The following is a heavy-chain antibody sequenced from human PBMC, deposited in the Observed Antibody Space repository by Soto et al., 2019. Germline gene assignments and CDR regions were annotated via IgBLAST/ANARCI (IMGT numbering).Heavy chain of an antibody. V-gene: IGHV4-59*08. D-gene: IGHD3-3*01. CDR3: ARGNTHGYYYMDV. CDR1: GGSLNTYY. Sequence: SETLSLTCAVSGGSLNTYYWTWVRQPPGKGLEWIGYFYYSGLTNYNPSLKSRVTISLNTSKNQFSLKLTSVTAADTAVYFCARGNTHGYYYMDVWGRGTTVTVSS. CDR2: FYYSGLT. J-gene: IGHJ6*03.